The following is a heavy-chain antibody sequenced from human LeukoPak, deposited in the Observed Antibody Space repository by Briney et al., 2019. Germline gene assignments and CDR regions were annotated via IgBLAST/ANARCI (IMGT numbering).Heavy chain of an antibody. J-gene: IGHJ4*02. V-gene: IGHV3-33*06. CDR2: IWYDGSNK. CDR3: AKDGYSSGWSTFDN. Sequence: GGSLRLSCAASGFTFSSYGMHWVRQAPGKGLEWVAVIWYDGSNKYYADSVKGRFTISRDNSKNTLYPQTNSLRAEDTAIYYCAKDGYSSGWSTFDNWGQGTLVTVSS. CDR1: GFTFSSYG. D-gene: IGHD6-19*01.